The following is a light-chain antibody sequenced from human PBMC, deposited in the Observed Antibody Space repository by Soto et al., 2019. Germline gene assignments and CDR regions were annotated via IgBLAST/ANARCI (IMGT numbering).Light chain of an antibody. V-gene: IGLV7-46*01. CDR2: DTS. Sequence: QAVVTQEPSLTVSPGGTVTLTGGSSTGAVTSGHYPYWFQQKPGQSPRTLIYDTSSRHAWTPARFSGSLLGGKAALTLSGAQPEDEADSDCVFSYSGPRGVFGTGTKLTVL. CDR1: TGAVTSGHY. CDR3: VFSYSGPRGV. J-gene: IGLJ1*01.